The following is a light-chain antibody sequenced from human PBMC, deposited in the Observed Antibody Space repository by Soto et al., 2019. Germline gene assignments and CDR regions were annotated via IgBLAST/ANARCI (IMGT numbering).Light chain of an antibody. CDR1: QSVSSDY. J-gene: IGKJ3*01. CDR3: QHYENTPPSVT. Sequence: EIVLTQSPDTLSLSPGERATLSCRASQSVSSDYLVWYQQKPGLPPRLLIYGASRRATGIPDRFSGSGSGTDFILTISRLEPEDFAVDYCQHYENTPPSVTFGTGNKVDIK. V-gene: IGKV3-20*01. CDR2: GAS.